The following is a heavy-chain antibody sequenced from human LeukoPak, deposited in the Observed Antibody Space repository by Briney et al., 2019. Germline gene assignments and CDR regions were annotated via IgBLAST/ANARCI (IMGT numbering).Heavy chain of an antibody. V-gene: IGHV3-9*03. CDR3: AKGSMDAFDI. D-gene: IGHD2-8*01. J-gene: IGHJ3*02. CDR1: GFTFDDYA. Sequence: VRSLRLSCAASGFTFDDYARHWVRQAPGKGLEWVSGISWNSGSIGYADSVKGRFTISRHNAKNSLYLQMNSLRAEDMALYYCAKGSMDAFDIWGQGTMVTVSS. CDR2: ISWNSGSI.